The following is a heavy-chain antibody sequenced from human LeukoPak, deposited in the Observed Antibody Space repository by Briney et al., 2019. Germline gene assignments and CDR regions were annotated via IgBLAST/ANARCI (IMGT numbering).Heavy chain of an antibody. CDR2: IWYDGSNK. Sequence: PGRSLRLSCAASGFTFSSYGTHWVRQAPGKGLEWVAVIWYDGSNKYYADSVKGRFTISRDNSKNTLYLQMNSLRAEDTAVYYCARGRYYFDYWGQGTLVTVSS. V-gene: IGHV3-33*01. J-gene: IGHJ4*02. CDR1: GFTFSSYG. CDR3: ARGRYYFDY.